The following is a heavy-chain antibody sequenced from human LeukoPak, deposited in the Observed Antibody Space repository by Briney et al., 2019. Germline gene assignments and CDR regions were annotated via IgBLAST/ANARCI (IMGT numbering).Heavy chain of an antibody. D-gene: IGHD3-22*01. CDR3: ARDLDYYDSTWFDP. V-gene: IGHV4-59*12. CDR1: GGSFSGYY. Sequence: SETLSLTCAVYGGSFSGYYWSWIRQPPGKGLEWIGYIYYIGTTKFNPSLKSRVTISVDTSKNQFSLKLISVTAADTAVYYCARDLDYYDSTWFDPWGQGTLVTVSS. CDR2: IYYIGTT. J-gene: IGHJ5*02.